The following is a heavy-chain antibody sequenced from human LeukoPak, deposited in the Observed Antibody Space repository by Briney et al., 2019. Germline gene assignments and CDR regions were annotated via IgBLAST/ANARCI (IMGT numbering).Heavy chain of an antibody. D-gene: IGHD2-2*01. V-gene: IGHV1-2*02. Sequence: GASVKVSSKASGYTFTGYYMHWVRQAHGQGLEWMGWINPNSGGTNYAQKFQGRVTMTRDTSISTAYMELSRLRSDDTAVYYCATSPVVPVGPQVIDYWGQGTLVTVSS. CDR3: ATSPVVPVGPQVIDY. J-gene: IGHJ4*02. CDR1: GYTFTGYY. CDR2: INPNSGGT.